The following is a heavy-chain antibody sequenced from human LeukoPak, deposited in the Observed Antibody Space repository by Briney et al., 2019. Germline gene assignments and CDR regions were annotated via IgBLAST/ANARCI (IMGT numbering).Heavy chain of an antibody. CDR3: ARHYDGSGSTLDY. CDR1: GYTFTSHG. D-gene: IGHD3-22*01. J-gene: IGHJ4*02. Sequence: ASVKVSCKASGYTFTSHGISWVRQAPGQRPEWMGWISPYNGNTNYAQKFQGRVTMTTDTSTSTTYMELRSLRSDDTAVYYCARHYDGSGSTLDYWGQGTLVIVSS. CDR2: ISPYNGNT. V-gene: IGHV1-18*01.